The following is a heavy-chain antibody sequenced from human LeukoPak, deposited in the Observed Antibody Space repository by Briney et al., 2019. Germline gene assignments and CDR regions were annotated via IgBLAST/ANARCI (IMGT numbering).Heavy chain of an antibody. CDR3: ARETSHCGGDCYDY. V-gene: IGHV3-48*03. CDR1: GFSLSDYE. D-gene: IGHD2-21*01. Sequence: GGSLRLSCTASGFSLSDYEINWVRQAPGKGLEWVSYINTGSSSIYYADSLKGRFTISRDDAKNSVYLQLNSLRAEDTALYYCARETSHCGGDCYDYWGQGTLSPSP. J-gene: IGHJ4*02. CDR2: INTGSSSI.